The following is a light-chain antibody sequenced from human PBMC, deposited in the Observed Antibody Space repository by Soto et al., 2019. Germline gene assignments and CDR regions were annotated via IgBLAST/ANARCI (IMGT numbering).Light chain of an antibody. J-gene: IGKJ1*01. Sequence: EIVMTQSPATLSVSPGDRATLSCRASQSVDNDLAWYQQKPGQPPRLLIYDASTRATGIPARFSGSQSGTEFTLTISSLLSEDFAVYYCQQYYSTPATFGQGTKVEIK. CDR1: QSVDND. CDR3: QQYYSTPAT. CDR2: DAS. V-gene: IGKV3D-15*01.